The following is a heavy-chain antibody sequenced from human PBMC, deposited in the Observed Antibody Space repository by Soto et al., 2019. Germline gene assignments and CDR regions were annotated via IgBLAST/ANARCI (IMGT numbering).Heavy chain of an antibody. CDR3: ARDGVAAGNINFDY. J-gene: IGHJ4*03. V-gene: IGHV1-3*01. D-gene: IGHD6-19*01. CDR2: ISGDSGNT. Sequence: ASVKVSCKSSGYMFTKSAMHWVRQAPGQRLEWMGWISGDSGNTKYSPKLQDRVTITRDTSASTAYMELSSLRSEDTALYYCARDGVAAGNINFDYWGQGTLVTVSS. CDR1: GYMFTKSA.